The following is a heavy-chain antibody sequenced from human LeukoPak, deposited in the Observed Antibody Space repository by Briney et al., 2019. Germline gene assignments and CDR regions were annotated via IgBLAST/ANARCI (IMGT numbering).Heavy chain of an antibody. CDR3: VGISPRFYFDISNS. D-gene: IGHD3-22*01. CDR1: GYTFIDCY. J-gene: IGHJ5*02. Sequence: ASVKVSRKTSGYTFIDCYVYWVRQAPGQGLEWMGWIDPNSGNTIYAQKFQGRVTITRDTSINTAYMELSRLTSEDTAVYYCVGISPRFYFDISNSWGQGTLVTVSS. V-gene: IGHV1-2*02. CDR2: IDPNSGNT.